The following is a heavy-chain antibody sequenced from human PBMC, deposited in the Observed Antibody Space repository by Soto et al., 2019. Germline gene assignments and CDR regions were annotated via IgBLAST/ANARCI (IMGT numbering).Heavy chain of an antibody. CDR3: AKGAKMLTYHYDRERLVDPDY. D-gene: IGHD3-22*01. V-gene: IGHV3-23*01. CDR1: GFTFSSYA. Sequence: GGSLRLSCAASGFTFSSYAMSWVRQAPGKGLEWVSAISGSGGSTYYADSVKGRFTISRDNSKNTLYLQMNSLRAEDTSVYYCAKGAKMLTYHYDRERLVDPDYWGQGTLVTVSS. CDR2: ISGSGGST. J-gene: IGHJ4*02.